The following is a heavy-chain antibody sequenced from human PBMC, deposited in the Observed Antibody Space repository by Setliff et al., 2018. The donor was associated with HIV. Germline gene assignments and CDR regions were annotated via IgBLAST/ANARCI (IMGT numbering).Heavy chain of an antibody. CDR1: GFSISSGYY. J-gene: IGHJ4*02. V-gene: IGHV4-38-2*01. Sequence: PSETLSLTCAVSGFSISSGYYWGWIRQPPGKGLEWIGTIYHSGSTYYSPSLMSRVTISVDTSKNQISLKLNSVTAADTAVYYCARTPEDYDQYFFDRWGQGTLVTVSS. CDR3: ARTPEDYDQYFFDR. D-gene: IGHD3-22*01. CDR2: IYHSGST.